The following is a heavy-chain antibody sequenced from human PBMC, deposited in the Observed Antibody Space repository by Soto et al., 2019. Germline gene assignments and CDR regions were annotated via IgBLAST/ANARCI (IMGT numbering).Heavy chain of an antibody. D-gene: IGHD2-15*01. CDR1: GYTFTSYY. CDR3: ATDGYCSGGSCYSLLDYMDV. Sequence: ASVKVSCKASGYTFTSYYMHWVRQAPGQGLEWMGIINPSGGSTSYAQKFQGRVTMTRDTSTSTVYMELSSLRSEDTAVYYCATDGYCSGGSCYSLLDYMDVWGKGNPGHRLL. CDR2: INPSGGST. J-gene: IGHJ6*03. V-gene: IGHV1-46*03.